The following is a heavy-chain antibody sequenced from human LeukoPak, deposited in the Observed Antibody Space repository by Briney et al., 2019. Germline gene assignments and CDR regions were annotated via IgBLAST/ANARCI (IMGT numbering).Heavy chain of an antibody. CDR1: GGSFSGYY. J-gene: IGHJ4*02. D-gene: IGHD3-22*01. CDR2: INHSGST. CDR3: ASLKNYYDSSGYFPAFDY. V-gene: IGHV4-34*01. Sequence: PSETLSLTCAVYGGSFSGYYWSWIRQPPGKGLEWIGEINHSGSTNYNPSLKSRVTISVDTSKNQLSLKLSSVTAADTAVYYCASLKNYYDSSGYFPAFDYWGQGTLVTVSS.